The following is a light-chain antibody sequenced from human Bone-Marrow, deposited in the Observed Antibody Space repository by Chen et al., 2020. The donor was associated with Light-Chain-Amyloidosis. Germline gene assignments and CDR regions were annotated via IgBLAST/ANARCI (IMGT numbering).Light chain of an antibody. CDR3: QSADSSGTYEVI. CDR1: DLPTKY. Sequence: SYDLTQPPSVSVSPGQTASIPCSGDDLPTKYAYWYQQKPGQAPVLVIHRDTERPSGISERFSGSSSGTTATLTISGVQAEDEADYHCQSADSSGTYEVIFGGGTKLTGL. V-gene: IGLV3-25*03. J-gene: IGLJ2*01. CDR2: RDT.